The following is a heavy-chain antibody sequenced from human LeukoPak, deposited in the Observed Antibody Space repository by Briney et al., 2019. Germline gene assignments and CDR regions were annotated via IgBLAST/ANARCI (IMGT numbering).Heavy chain of an antibody. CDR3: ARDLSGITGYTYGRGIDY. Sequence: PGGSLRLSCAASGFTFSSNSMNWGRQAPGKGLEGVSYISSSSSSIYYADSVKGRFTISRDNAKTSLYLQMNRLTAEDTAVYYCARDLSGITGYTYGRGIDYWGQGTLVTVSS. J-gene: IGHJ4*02. CDR2: ISSSSSSI. V-gene: IGHV3-21*01. CDR1: GFTFSSNS. D-gene: IGHD5-18*01.